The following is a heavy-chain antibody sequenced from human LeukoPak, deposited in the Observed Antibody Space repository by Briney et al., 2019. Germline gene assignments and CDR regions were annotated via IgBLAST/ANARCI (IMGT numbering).Heavy chain of an antibody. CDR2: IWYDGSNK. J-gene: IGHJ4*02. D-gene: IGHD3-3*01. V-gene: IGHV3-30*19. CDR1: GFTFSSYG. Sequence: GRSLRLSCAASGFTFSSYGMHWVRQAPGKGLEWVAVIWYDGSNKYYADSVKGRFTISRDNSKNTLYLQMNSLRAEDTAVYYCARGERITIFGVVSCPFDYWGQGTLVTVSS. CDR3: ARGERITIFGVVSCPFDY.